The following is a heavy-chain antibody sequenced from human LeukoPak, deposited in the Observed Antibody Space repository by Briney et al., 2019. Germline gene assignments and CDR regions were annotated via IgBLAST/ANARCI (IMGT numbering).Heavy chain of an antibody. Sequence: GGSLRLSCAASGFTFDDYGMSWVRQAPGKGLEWVSGINWNGGSTGYADSVKGRFTISRDNSKNTLYLQMNSLRAEDTAVYYCAKNYYDSSGYYPLDYWGQGTLVTVSS. CDR2: INWNGGST. CDR3: AKNYYDSSGYYPLDY. V-gene: IGHV3-20*04. D-gene: IGHD3-22*01. J-gene: IGHJ4*02. CDR1: GFTFDDYG.